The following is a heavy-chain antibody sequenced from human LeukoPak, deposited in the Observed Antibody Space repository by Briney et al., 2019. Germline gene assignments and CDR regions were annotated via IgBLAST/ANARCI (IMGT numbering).Heavy chain of an antibody. V-gene: IGHV3-23*01. CDR3: ARVIAAAGTRYFDY. D-gene: IGHD6-13*01. CDR1: GFTFSSYA. J-gene: IGHJ4*02. Sequence: PGGSLRLSCAASGFTFSSYAMSWVRQAPGKGLEWVSAISGSGGSTYYADSVKGRFTISRDNSKNTLYLQMNSLRAEDTAVYYCARVIAAAGTRYFDYWGQGTLVTVSS. CDR2: ISGSGGST.